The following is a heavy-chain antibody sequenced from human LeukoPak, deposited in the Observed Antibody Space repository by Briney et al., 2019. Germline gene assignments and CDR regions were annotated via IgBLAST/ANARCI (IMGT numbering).Heavy chain of an antibody. D-gene: IGHD2-2*01. CDR2: IYPGDSDT. Sequence: GESLKISCKGSGYSFTSYWIGWVRQMPGKGLEWMGIIYPGDSDTRYSPSFQGQVTISADKSISTAYLQWSSLKASDSAMYYCARRGGYCSSTSCYRPLGWFDPWGQGTLVTVSS. J-gene: IGHJ5*02. V-gene: IGHV5-51*01. CDR3: ARRGGYCSSTSCYRPLGWFDP. CDR1: GYSFTSYW.